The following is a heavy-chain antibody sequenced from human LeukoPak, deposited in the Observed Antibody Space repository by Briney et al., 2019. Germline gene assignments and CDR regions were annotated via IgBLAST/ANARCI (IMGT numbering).Heavy chain of an antibody. J-gene: IGHJ3*02. V-gene: IGHV1-69*06. D-gene: IGHD5-24*01. CDR2: IIPIFGTA. CDR3: ARAATIEWNWRQLGAFDI. Sequence: EASVKVSCKASGGTFSSYAISWVRQAPGQGLEWMGGIIPIFGTANYAQKFQGRVTITADKSTSTAYMELSSLRSEDTAVYYCARAATIEWNWRQLGAFDIWGQGTMVTVSS. CDR1: GGTFSSYA.